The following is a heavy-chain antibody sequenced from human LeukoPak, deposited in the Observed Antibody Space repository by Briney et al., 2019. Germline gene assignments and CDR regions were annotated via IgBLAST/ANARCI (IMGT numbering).Heavy chain of an antibody. CDR2: INSDGGST. V-gene: IGHV3-74*01. Sequence: GGSLRLSCAASGFTFSSYWMHWLRQAPGKGLVWVSRINSDGGSTSYADSVKGRFTISRDNAKNTLYLQMNSLRVEDTAVYYCTSGRGVSFDYWGQGTLVTVSS. J-gene: IGHJ4*02. CDR1: GFTFSSYW. D-gene: IGHD4-23*01. CDR3: TSGRGVSFDY.